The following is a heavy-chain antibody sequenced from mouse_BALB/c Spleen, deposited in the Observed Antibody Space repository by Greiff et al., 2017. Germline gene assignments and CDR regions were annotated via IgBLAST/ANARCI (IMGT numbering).Heavy chain of an antibody. V-gene: IGHV5-6-4*01. CDR2: ISSGGSYT. D-gene: IGHD2-4*01. CDR1: GFTFSSYT. J-gene: IGHJ2*01. Sequence: EVQRVESGGGLVKPGGSLKLSCAASGFTFSSYTMSWVRQTPEKRLEWVATISSGGSYTYYPDSVKGRFTISRDNAKNTLYLQMSSLKSEDTAMYYCTRGGSTMITPFDYWGQGTTLTGSS. CDR3: TRGGSTMITPFDY.